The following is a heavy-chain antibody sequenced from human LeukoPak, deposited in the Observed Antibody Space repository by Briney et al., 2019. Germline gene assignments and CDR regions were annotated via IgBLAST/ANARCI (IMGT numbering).Heavy chain of an antibody. CDR1: GFTFSDYA. CDR2: ISDSGGST. D-gene: IGHD3-16*02. J-gene: IGHJ4*02. CDR3: ARHDSFIPY. V-gene: IGHV3-23*01. Sequence: PGGSLRLSCVASGFTFSDYAMSWVRQAPGKGLEWVSGISDSGGSTYYADPVKGRCTISRDNSKNTVSLQMNNLRAEDTAVYFRARHDSFIPYWGQGTLVTVTS.